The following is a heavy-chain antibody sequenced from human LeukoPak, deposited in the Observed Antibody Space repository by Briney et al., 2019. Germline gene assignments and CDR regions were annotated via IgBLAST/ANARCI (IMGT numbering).Heavy chain of an antibody. V-gene: IGHV3-7*01. CDR1: AFSFTTSW. D-gene: IGHD4-11*01. J-gene: IGHJ4*02. Sequence: GGSLRLSCAASAFSFTTSWMSWVRQAPGKGLEWVASIEQDGSEKYYVDSVKGRFTISRDNAKNSLFLQMNSLRAEDTAVYYCAKGHTSLTPGVQGALVTVSS. CDR3: AKGHTSLTP. CDR2: IEQDGSEK.